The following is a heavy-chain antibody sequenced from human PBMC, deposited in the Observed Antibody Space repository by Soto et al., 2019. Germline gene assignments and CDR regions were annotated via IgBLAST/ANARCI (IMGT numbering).Heavy chain of an antibody. CDR1: GFTVSSNY. CDR3: SRAYGGQIGDFYI. D-gene: IGHD4-17*01. V-gene: IGHV3-53*01. J-gene: IGHJ3*02. CDR2: IYIGGST. Sequence: EVQLVESGGGLIQPGGSLRLSCAASGFTVSSNYMSWVRQAPGKGLEWVSVIYIGGSTYYADSVTGRFTISRDNSKNTRYLQIKSMSSVDTAVDDYSRAYGGQIGDFYIRGHGTMVTVSS.